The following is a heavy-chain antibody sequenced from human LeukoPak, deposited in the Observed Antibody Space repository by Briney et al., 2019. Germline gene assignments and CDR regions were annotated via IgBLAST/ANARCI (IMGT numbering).Heavy chain of an antibody. D-gene: IGHD1-26*01. Sequence: PSETLSLTCAVYGGSFSGYYWSWIRQPPGKGLEWIGEINHSGSTNYNPSLKSRVTMSVDTSKNQFSLKLSSVTAADTAVYYCAREAYYYFDYWGQGTLVTVSS. V-gene: IGHV4-34*01. CDR2: INHSGST. CDR3: AREAYYYFDY. J-gene: IGHJ4*02. CDR1: GGSFSGYY.